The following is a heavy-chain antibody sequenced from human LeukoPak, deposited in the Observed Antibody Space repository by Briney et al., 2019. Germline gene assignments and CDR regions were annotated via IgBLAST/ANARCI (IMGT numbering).Heavy chain of an antibody. J-gene: IGHJ5*02. V-gene: IGHV4-39*01. D-gene: IGHD1-14*01. CDR3: ARRDHTGRSHAWFDP. CDR2: LSDTGTT. CDR1: GGSVSTISHF. Sequence: TPSETLSLTCTVSGGSVSTISHFWDWVRQPPGKGLEWIVSLSDTGTTYYNPSLVSRVTMSVDTSKNQFSLKLSSVTAADTAVYYCARRDHTGRSHAWFDPWGQGTLVTVSS.